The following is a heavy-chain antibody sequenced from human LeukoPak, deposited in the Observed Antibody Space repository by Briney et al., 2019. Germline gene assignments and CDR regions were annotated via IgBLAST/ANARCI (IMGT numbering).Heavy chain of an antibody. D-gene: IGHD2-15*01. Sequence: GESLKISCKGSGYSFTSYWIGWVRQMPGKGLEWMGRIDPSDSYTNYSPSFQGHVTISADKSISTAYLQWSSLKASDTAMYYCARADLVVVAATKFDPWGQGTLVTVSS. CDR2: IDPSDSYT. CDR1: GYSFTSYW. J-gene: IGHJ5*02. V-gene: IGHV5-10-1*01. CDR3: ARADLVVVAATKFDP.